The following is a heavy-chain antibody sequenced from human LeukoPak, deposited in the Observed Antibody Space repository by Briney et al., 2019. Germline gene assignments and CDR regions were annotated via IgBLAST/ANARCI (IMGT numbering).Heavy chain of an antibody. Sequence: GGSLRLSCAASGFTFSNYWMNWVRQAPGKGLEWVASIKQDGSDKYYVNSVKGRLTISRDNTKNSLYLQMNSLRAEDTAVYYCVREIVPNALDIWGQGTMVTVSS. D-gene: IGHD2-15*01. CDR1: GFTFSNYW. CDR3: VREIVPNALDI. J-gene: IGHJ3*02. V-gene: IGHV3-7*01. CDR2: IKQDGSDK.